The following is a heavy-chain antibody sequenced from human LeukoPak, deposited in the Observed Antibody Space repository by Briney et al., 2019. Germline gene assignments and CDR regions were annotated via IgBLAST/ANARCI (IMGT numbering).Heavy chain of an antibody. CDR3: ARDGRAGSLFAY. J-gene: IGHJ4*02. CDR2: ISYSGST. D-gene: IGHD3-10*01. Sequence: SETLSLTCTVSGGSIRGYYWSWIRHPPGKGLEWVGYISYSGSTNYNPSLKSRVTISVDTSKNQFSLKLSSVTAADTAINYCARDGRAGSLFAYWGQGTLVTASS. V-gene: IGHV4-59*01. CDR1: GGSIRGYY.